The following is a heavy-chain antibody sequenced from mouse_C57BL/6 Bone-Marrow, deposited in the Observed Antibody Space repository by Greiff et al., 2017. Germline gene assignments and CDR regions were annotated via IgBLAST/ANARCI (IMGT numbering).Heavy chain of an antibody. D-gene: IGHD1-1*01. V-gene: IGHV2-5*01. J-gene: IGHJ4*01. CDR3: AKPHYYYGSSYDYAMDY. Sequence: QVHVKQSGPGLVQPSQSLSITCTVSGFSLTSYGVHWVRQSPGQGLEWLGVIWRGGSTDYNAAFMSRLRITKDNSKSQVFFKMNSLQADDTAIYYCAKPHYYYGSSYDYAMDYWGQGTAVTVSS. CDR1: GFSLTSYG. CDR2: IWRGGST.